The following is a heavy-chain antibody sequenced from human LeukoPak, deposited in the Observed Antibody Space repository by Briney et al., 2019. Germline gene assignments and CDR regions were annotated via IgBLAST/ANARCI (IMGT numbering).Heavy chain of an antibody. J-gene: IGHJ6*02. CDR2: INHSGGT. D-gene: IGHD2-2*01. V-gene: IGHV4-34*01. CDR3: ARALTQDIVVVPAAPVYGMDV. Sequence: PGGSLRLSCAASGFTFSDYYMSWIRQPPGKGLEWIGEINHSGGTNYNPSLKSRVTISVDTSKNQFSLKLSSVTAADTAVYYCARALTQDIVVVPAAPVYGMDVWGQGTTVTVSS. CDR1: GFTFSDYY.